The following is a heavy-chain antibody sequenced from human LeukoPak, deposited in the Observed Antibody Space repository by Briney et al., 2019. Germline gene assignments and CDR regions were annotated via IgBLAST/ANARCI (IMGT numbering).Heavy chain of an antibody. V-gene: IGHV1-8*01. CDR1: VYTFTSYD. Sequence: ASVKVSCKASVYTFTSYDINWVRQATGQGLEWMGWMNPNSGNTGYAQKFQGRVTMTRNTSISTAYMELSSLRSEDTAVYYCARVRRYYGSGSYYEDYWGQGTLVTVSS. CDR2: MNPNSGNT. J-gene: IGHJ4*02. D-gene: IGHD3-10*01. CDR3: ARVRRYYGSGSYYEDY.